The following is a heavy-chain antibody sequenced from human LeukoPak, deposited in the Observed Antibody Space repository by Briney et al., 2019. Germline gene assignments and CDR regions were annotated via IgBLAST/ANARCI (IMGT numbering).Heavy chain of an antibody. CDR1: DSTFSSFS. CDR3: ARDRSTSRYYHGMDV. V-gene: IGHV3-21*01. D-gene: IGHD2-2*01. CDR2: ISSRSARI. J-gene: IGHJ6*01. Sequence: GGSLRLSCAASDSTFSSFSMRWVRQAPGKGLFWVAAISSRSARIYYADSVKGRFTISRDNAKKSLYLEMNNLRADDTAVYYCARDRSTSRYYHGMDVWGPGTTVIVSS.